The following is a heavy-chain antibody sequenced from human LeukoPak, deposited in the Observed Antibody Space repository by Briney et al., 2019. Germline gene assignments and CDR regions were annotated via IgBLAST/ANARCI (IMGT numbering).Heavy chain of an antibody. CDR3: ARGWGRRLGYCSGGSCRTRSFGYMDV. CDR2: INHSGST. J-gene: IGHJ6*03. Sequence: RSSETLSLTCTVSGGSISSSNYYWGWIRQPPGKGLEWIGEINHSGSTNYNPSLKSRVTISVDTSKNQFSLKLSSVTAADTAVYYCARGWGRRLGYCSGGSCRTRSFGYMDVWGKGTTVTVSS. V-gene: IGHV4-39*07. D-gene: IGHD2-15*01. CDR1: GGSISSSNYY.